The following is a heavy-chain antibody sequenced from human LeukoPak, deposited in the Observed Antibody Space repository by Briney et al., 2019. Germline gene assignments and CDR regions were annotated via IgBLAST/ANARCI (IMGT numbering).Heavy chain of an antibody. Sequence: GGSLRLSCAASGFTFSSYSMNWVRQAPGKGLEWVSYISSSSSTIYYADSVKGRFTISRDNAKNSLYLQMNSLRAEDTAVYYCARDTPQYYDFWSGYYYTPFDYWGQGTLVTVSS. V-gene: IGHV3-48*01. D-gene: IGHD3-3*01. CDR3: ARDTPQYYDFWSGYYYTPFDY. J-gene: IGHJ4*02. CDR1: GFTFSSYS. CDR2: ISSSSSTI.